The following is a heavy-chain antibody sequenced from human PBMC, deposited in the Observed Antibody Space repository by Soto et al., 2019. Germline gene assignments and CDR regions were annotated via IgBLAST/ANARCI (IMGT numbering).Heavy chain of an antibody. CDR3: ARVDWGIFGVVIAPSPFDY. CDR2: MNPNSGNT. V-gene: IGHV1-8*01. D-gene: IGHD3-3*01. Sequence: ASVKVSCKASGCTFTSYVINWVRQATGQGLEWMGWMNPNSGNTGYAQKFQGRVTMTRNTSISTAYMELSSLRSEDTAVYYCARVDWGIFGVVIAPSPFDYWGQGTLVTVSS. CDR1: GCTFTSYV. J-gene: IGHJ4*02.